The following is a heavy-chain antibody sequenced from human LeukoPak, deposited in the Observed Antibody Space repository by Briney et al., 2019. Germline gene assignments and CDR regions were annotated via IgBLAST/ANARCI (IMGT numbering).Heavy chain of an antibody. Sequence: PGGSLRLSCAASGFTFSSYAMSWVRQAPGKGLEWVSAISGSGGSTYYADSVKGRFTISRDNSKNTLYLQMNSLRAEDTAVYYCAKERTAAAGTYQLPLDYWGQGTLVTVSS. D-gene: IGHD6-13*01. V-gene: IGHV3-23*01. J-gene: IGHJ4*02. CDR2: ISGSGGST. CDR1: GFTFSSYA. CDR3: AKERTAAAGTYQLPLDY.